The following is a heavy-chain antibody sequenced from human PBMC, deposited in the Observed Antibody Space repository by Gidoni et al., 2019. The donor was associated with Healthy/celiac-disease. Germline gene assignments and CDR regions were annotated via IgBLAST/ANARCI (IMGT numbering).Heavy chain of an antibody. V-gene: IGHV3-9*01. CDR1: GFTFDVYA. CDR2: ISWNSGSI. J-gene: IGHJ4*02. CDR3: AKDIGQLVDDGGFDY. D-gene: IGHD6-6*01. Sequence: EVQLVESGGGLVQPGRSLRLSCAASGFTFDVYAMHWVRQAPGKGLEWVSGISWNSGSIGYEDSVKGRFTISRDNAKNSLYLQMNSLRAEDTALYYCAKDIGQLVDDGGFDYWGQGTLVTVSS.